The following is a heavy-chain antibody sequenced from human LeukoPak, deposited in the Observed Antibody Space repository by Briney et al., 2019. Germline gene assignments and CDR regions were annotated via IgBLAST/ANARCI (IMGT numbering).Heavy chain of an antibody. Sequence: PGGSLRLSCAASGFTFSSYSMNWVRQALGKGLEWVSHIVSSGSTIYYADSVKGRFTISRDNAKNSLYLQMTSLRDDDTAVYYCARIREYGMDVWGQGTTVTVSS. CDR2: IVSSGSTI. CDR3: ARIREYGMDV. V-gene: IGHV3-48*02. J-gene: IGHJ6*02. CDR1: GFTFSSYS.